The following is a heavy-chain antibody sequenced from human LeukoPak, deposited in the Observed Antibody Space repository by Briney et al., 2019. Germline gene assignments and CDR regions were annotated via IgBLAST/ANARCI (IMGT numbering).Heavy chain of an antibody. CDR3: ARDQTGGYSDY. CDR1: GFTFSNYW. D-gene: IGHD3-10*01. CDR2: IRQNGRET. V-gene: IGHV3-7*05. Sequence: GGSLRLSCAASGFTFSNYWMCWVRQIPGKGLEWVANIRQNGRETHYVDSVKGRFTISRDNSKNSLSLQMNSLRVEDTAVYYCARDQTGGYSDYWGQGTLATVSS. J-gene: IGHJ4*02.